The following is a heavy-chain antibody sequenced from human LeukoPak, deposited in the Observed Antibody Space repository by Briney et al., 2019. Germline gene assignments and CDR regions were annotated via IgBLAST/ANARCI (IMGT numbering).Heavy chain of an antibody. CDR2: INYSGSA. CDR3: VSRLYGSDSYFDY. J-gene: IGHJ4*02. CDR1: GDSISSTTYY. D-gene: IGHD3-10*01. Sequence: SETLSLTCTVSGDSISSTTYYWGWIRQPPGKGLEWVGTINYSGSAYYNSSLKSRVIISVDTSRNQFSLMLSSVTAADTAVYYCVSRLYGSDSYFDYWGQGTLVTVSS. V-gene: IGHV4-39*01.